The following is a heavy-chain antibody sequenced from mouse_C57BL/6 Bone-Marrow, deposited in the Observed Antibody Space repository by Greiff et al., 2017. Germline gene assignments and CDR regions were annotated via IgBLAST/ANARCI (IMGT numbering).Heavy chain of an antibody. CDR2: INPNNGGT. Sequence: VQLQQSGPELVKPGASVKMSCKASGYTFTDYNMHWVKQSPGKSLEWIGYINPNNGGTSYNQKFKGKATLTVNKSSSTAYMELRSLTSEDSAVYYCANYGNLAWFAYWGQGTLVTVSA. V-gene: IGHV1-22*01. CDR3: ANYGNLAWFAY. CDR1: GYTFTDYN. J-gene: IGHJ3*01. D-gene: IGHD2-1*01.